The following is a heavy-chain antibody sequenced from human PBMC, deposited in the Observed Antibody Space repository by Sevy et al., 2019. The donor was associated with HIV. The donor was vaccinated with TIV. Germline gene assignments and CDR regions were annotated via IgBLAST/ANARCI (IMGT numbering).Heavy chain of an antibody. V-gene: IGHV1-24*01. J-gene: IGHJ4*03. CDR1: GYTLTQFS. CDR2: FDPEDDET. Sequence: ASVKVSCKVSGYTLTQFSMHWVRQAPGKGLEWMATFDPEDDETIYAQRLQGRVTMTEDTSTDTAYMELSSLRSDDTAVYYCAVTKDYYDSSGYPFDYWGQGTMVTVSS. CDR3: AVTKDYYDSSGYPFDY. D-gene: IGHD3-22*01.